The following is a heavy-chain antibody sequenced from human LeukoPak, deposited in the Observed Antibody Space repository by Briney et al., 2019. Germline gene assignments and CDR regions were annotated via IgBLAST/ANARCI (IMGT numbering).Heavy chain of an antibody. CDR3: ARALRLAVNLDY. Sequence: GGSLRLSCAASGFTFSGYWMRWVRQAPRKGLVWVSHIDSDGSSTNYADSVKGRFTISRDNAKNTLYLQMNSLRAEDTAVYYCARALRLAVNLDYWGQGTLVTVSS. CDR2: IDSDGSST. D-gene: IGHD6-19*01. V-gene: IGHV3-74*01. J-gene: IGHJ4*02. CDR1: GFTFSGYW.